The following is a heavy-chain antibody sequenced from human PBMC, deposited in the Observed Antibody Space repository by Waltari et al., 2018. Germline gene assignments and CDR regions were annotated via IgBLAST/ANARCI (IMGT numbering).Heavy chain of an antibody. CDR1: GFTFSSYS. J-gene: IGHJ4*02. D-gene: IGHD3-22*01. CDR3: TRMDYDTTGYSDY. Sequence: EVQLVESGGGLIQPGGSLRLSCAPSGFTFSSYSMTLVRQAPGKGLEWLSYISSRSSTIYYADSVKGRFTISRDNAKSSLYLQMNSLRAEDTALYYCTRMDYDTTGYSDYWGQGTLVIVSS. V-gene: IGHV3-48*04. CDR2: ISSRSSTI.